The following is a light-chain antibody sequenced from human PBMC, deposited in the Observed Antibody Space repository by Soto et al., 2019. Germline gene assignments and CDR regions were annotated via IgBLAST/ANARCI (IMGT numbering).Light chain of an antibody. CDR3: SSYTTTYTVV. CDR1: SSDVGGYHY. CDR2: EVT. J-gene: IGLJ2*01. Sequence: QSALTQPASVSGSPGQSITISCTGTSSDVGGYHYVSWYQQHPGKAPKLMIYEVTNRPTGVSNRFSASKSGNTASLTISGLQAEDEAHYYCSSYTTTYTVVFGGGTKLT. V-gene: IGLV2-14*01.